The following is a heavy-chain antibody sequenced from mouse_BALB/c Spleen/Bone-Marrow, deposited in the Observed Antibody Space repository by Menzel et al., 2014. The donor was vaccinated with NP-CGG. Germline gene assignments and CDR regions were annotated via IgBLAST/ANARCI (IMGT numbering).Heavy chain of an antibody. D-gene: IGHD1-2*01. CDR1: GFSLTSYG. V-gene: IGHV2-2*02. CDR2: IWSGGST. Sequence: VQVVESGPGLVQPSQRLSITCTVSGFSLTSYGVHWVRQSPGKGLEWLGVIWSGGSTDYNAAFISRLSISKDNSKSQVFFKMNSLQANGTAIYYCARNSHYYGYYYAMDYWGQGTSVTVSS. CDR3: ARNSHYYGYYYAMDY. J-gene: IGHJ4*01.